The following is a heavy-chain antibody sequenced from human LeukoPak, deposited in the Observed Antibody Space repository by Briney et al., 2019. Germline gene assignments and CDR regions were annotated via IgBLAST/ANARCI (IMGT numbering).Heavy chain of an antibody. V-gene: IGHV4-34*01. CDR1: GGSFSGYY. CDR2: INHSGST. J-gene: IGHJ6*02. D-gene: IGHD2-2*01. CDR3: ASLGIGSTKYYGMDV. Sequence: SETLSLTCAVYGGSFSGYYWSWIRQPPGKGLEWIGEINHSGSTNYNPSLKSRVTISVDTSKNQFSLKLSSVTAADTAVYYCASLGIGSTKYYGMDVWGQGTTVTVSS.